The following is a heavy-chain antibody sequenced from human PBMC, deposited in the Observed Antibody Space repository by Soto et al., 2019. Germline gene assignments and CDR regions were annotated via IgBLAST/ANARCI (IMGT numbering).Heavy chain of an antibody. J-gene: IGHJ5*02. Sequence: ASVKVSCKASGYTFTGYFMHWVRQAPGQGLEWMGWINPNGGATKYAQKFQGRVTLSRDTSIRTAYMELSGLRSDDTAVYYCARGGGTILAPLPWGQGTLVTVSS. V-gene: IGHV1-2*02. CDR2: INPNGGAT. CDR3: ARGGGTILAPLP. D-gene: IGHD3-3*01. CDR1: GYTFTGYF.